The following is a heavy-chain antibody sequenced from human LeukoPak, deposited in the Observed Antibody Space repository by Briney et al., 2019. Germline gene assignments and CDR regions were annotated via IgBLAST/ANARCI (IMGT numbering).Heavy chain of an antibody. CDR2: IYGADYTT. CDR3: ARRPAGTRTFDY. D-gene: IGHD1-7*01. CDR1: GYSFTSYW. Sequence: GESLKISCKGSGYSFTSYWIGWVRQMPGKGLEWMGVIYGADYTTIYSPPFHGQITISADKSISTAYLQCTSLKASDTAMYYCARRPAGTRTFDYWGQGALVTVSS. J-gene: IGHJ4*02. V-gene: IGHV5-51*01.